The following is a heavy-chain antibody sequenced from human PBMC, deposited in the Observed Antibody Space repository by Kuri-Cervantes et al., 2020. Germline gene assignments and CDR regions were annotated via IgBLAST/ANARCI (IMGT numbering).Heavy chain of an antibody. D-gene: IGHD6-13*01. CDR2: MNPNSGNT. CDR1: GYTFTSYD. V-gene: IGHV1-8*01. CDR3: ARIAAAGENFYYYYYMDV. Sequence: ASVKVSCKASGYTFTSYDINWVRQATGQGLEWMGWMNPNSGNTGYAQKLQGRVTMTTDTSTSTAYMELRSLRSDDTAVYYCARIAAAGENFYYYYYMDVWGKGTTVTVSS. J-gene: IGHJ6*03.